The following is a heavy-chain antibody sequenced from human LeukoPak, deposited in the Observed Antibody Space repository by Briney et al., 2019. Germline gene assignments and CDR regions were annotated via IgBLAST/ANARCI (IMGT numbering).Heavy chain of an antibody. CDR3: AREDGYCSGGNCYSYSDS. CDR1: GFTFSHFW. Sequence: GGSLRLSCAASGFTFSHFWMSWVRQAPGKGLEWVAYIKKTGSETYYVDSVKGRFTIARDNTRNSLFLQMYSLRAEDTAVYFCAREDGYCSGGNCYSYSDSWGQGTLVTVSS. V-gene: IGHV3-7*01. CDR2: IKKTGSET. D-gene: IGHD2-15*01. J-gene: IGHJ4*02.